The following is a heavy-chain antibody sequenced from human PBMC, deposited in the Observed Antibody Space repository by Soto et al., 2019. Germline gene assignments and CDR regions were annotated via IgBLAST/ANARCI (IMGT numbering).Heavy chain of an antibody. D-gene: IGHD6-6*01. CDR1: GYSFTSYW. Sequence: KVSCKGSGYSFTSYWIGWVRQMPGKGLEWMGIIYPGDSDTRYSPSFQGQVTISADKSISTAYLQWSSLKASDTAMYYCASPSIAARPGYYYYGMDVWGQGTTVTVSS. CDR3: ASPSIAARPGYYYYGMDV. CDR2: IYPGDSDT. V-gene: IGHV5-51*01. J-gene: IGHJ6*02.